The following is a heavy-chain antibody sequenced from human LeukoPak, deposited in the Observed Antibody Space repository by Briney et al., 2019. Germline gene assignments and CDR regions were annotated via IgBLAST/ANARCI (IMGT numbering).Heavy chain of an antibody. V-gene: IGHV3-66*01. CDR3: ARVNPAGRYFDRLLPPFDY. CDR2: IYSGGST. Sequence: GGSLRLSCAASGFTVSSNYMSWVRQAPGKGLEWVSVIYSGGSTYYADSVKGRFTISSDNSKNTVYPQMNSLRAEGTAVYYCARVNPAGRYFDRLLPPFDYWGQGTLVTVSS. J-gene: IGHJ4*02. D-gene: IGHD3-9*01. CDR1: GFTVSSNY.